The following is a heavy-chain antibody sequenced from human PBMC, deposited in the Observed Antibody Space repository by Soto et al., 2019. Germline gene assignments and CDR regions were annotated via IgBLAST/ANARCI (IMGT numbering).Heavy chain of an antibody. CDR3: ATVATNPYNWVDP. Sequence: GGSLSLSCAASAFTFNTYWMHWVRQAPGKGLVWVSRINSDGTKTTYADSVKGRFTISRDNAKNTVYLQMNSLRAEDTAVYYCATVATNPYNWVDPWGQGTLVTVSS. CDR1: AFTFNTYW. J-gene: IGHJ5*02. V-gene: IGHV3-74*01. CDR2: INSDGTKT. D-gene: IGHD5-12*01.